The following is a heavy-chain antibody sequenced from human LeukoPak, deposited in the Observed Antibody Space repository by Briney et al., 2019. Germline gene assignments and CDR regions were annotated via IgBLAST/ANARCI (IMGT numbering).Heavy chain of an antibody. D-gene: IGHD6-19*01. CDR3: ARDKDLGAVASTFDY. J-gene: IGHJ4*02. CDR2: ISAYNGHT. Sequence: GASVKVSCKASGYTFSTYGISWVRQPPGQGLEWMGWISAYNGHTNYAQKFQGRVTMTTDTSTSTAYMELTSLTSDDTAVYYCARDKDLGAVASTFDYWGQGTLVTVSS. CDR1: GYTFSTYG. V-gene: IGHV1-18*01.